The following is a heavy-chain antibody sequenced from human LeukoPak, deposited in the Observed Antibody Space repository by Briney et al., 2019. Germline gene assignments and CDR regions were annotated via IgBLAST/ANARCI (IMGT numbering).Heavy chain of an antibody. Sequence: SETLSLTCTASGGSTSSYYWSWIRQPAGKGLEWIGRIYTSGSTNYNPSLKSRVTMSVDTSKNQFSLKLSSVTAADTAVYYCARVSIVGATHYFDYWGQGTLVTVSS. V-gene: IGHV4-4*07. J-gene: IGHJ4*02. D-gene: IGHD1-26*01. CDR2: IYTSGST. CDR1: GGSTSSYY. CDR3: ARVSIVGATHYFDY.